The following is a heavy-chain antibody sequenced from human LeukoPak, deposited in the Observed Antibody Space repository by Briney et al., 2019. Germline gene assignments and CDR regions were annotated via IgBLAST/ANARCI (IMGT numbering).Heavy chain of an antibody. V-gene: IGHV3-13*01. Sequence: PGGSLRLSCTASGFTFSSYDTHWVRQATGKGLEWVSGIGIDADTYYLGSVKGRFTISREDGKNSLFLQMNSLRAEDTAVYYCVRGVSRDLVTGYGNAFIIWGQGTMVTVSS. J-gene: IGHJ3*02. D-gene: IGHD3-9*01. CDR2: IGIDADT. CDR3: VRGVSRDLVTGYGNAFII. CDR1: GFTFSSYD.